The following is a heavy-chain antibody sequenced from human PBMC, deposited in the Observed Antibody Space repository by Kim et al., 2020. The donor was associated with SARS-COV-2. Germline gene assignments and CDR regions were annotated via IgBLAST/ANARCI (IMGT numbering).Heavy chain of an antibody. D-gene: IGHD4-4*01. Sequence: KYYADSVRGRLTISRDNDKNSLFLQMTSLRAEDTAVYYCARGPNYSPFDYWGQGTLVTVSS. CDR3: ARGPNYSPFDY. J-gene: IGHJ4*02. V-gene: IGHV3-48*03. CDR2: K.